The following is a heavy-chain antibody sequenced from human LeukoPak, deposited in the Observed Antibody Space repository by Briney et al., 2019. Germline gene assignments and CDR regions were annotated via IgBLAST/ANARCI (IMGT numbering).Heavy chain of an antibody. J-gene: IGHJ4*02. V-gene: IGHV3-9*03. CDR1: GFTFDDYA. Sequence: GGSLRLPCAASGFTFDDYAMHWVRQAPGKGLEWVSGISWNSGSIGYADSVKGRFTISRDNAKNSLYLQMNSLRAEDMALYYCAKDIDSGSFHGWYYFDYWGQGTLVTVST. CDR3: AKDIDSGSFHGWYYFDY. CDR2: ISWNSGSI. D-gene: IGHD1-26*01.